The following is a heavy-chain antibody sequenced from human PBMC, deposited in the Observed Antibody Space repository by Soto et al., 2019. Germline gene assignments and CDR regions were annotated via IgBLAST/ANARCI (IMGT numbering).Heavy chain of an antibody. Sequence: GSLRLSCAASGFTVSSEHMSWVRQAPGKGLEWVSVIYSGGNTNYADSVKGRFTISRDNSKNTLYLQMNSLRAEDTAVYYCARGSDYNYYYGMDVWGQGTTVTVSS. CDR1: GFTVSSEH. CDR3: ARGSDYNYYYGMDV. D-gene: IGHD4-4*01. V-gene: IGHV3-53*01. CDR2: IYSGGNT. J-gene: IGHJ6*02.